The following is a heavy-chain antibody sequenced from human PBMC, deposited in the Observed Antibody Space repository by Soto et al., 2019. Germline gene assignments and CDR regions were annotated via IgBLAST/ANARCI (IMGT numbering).Heavy chain of an antibody. CDR3: ARGLSTGSPYSGGWYYFDS. D-gene: IGHD3-10*01. Sequence: QVQIHQWGAGVLKPSETLSLTCAVSGGSFSGYIWTWIRQTPGKGLQWIGQINHSGSAVYNPSLKPRVTLSIMSINQFSLEMSSVTAADTAVYYCARGLSTGSPYSGGWYYFDSWGQGATVTVS. CDR1: GGSFSGYI. V-gene: IGHV4-34*01. CDR2: INHSGSA. J-gene: IGHJ4*02.